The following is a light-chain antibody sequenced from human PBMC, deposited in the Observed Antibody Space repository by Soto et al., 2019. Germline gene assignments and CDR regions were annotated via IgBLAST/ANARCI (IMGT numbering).Light chain of an antibody. J-gene: IGKJ1*01. CDR1: QSVSDN. V-gene: IGKV3-15*01. CDR2: GAS. CDR3: QQYNDWPPWT. Sequence: EIVMTQSPATLSVSPGERATLSCRASQSVSDNLAWYQQKPGQAPRLLMYGASTRATGVPARFSGSGSGTEFTLTINSLQPEDFAVYYCQQYNDWPPWTFGQGTKVDIK.